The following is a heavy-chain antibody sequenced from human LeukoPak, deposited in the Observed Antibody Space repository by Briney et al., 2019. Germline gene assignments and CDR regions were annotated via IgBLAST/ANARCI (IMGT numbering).Heavy chain of an antibody. Sequence: PSETLSLTCTVSGGFISSSSYYWGWIRQPPGKGLEWIGSIYYSGSTYYNPSLKSRVTISVDTSKNQFSLKLSSVTAADTAVYYCAREHCSGGSCYSIYYYYYMDVWGKGTTVTVSS. CDR3: AREHCSGGSCYSIYYYYYMDV. CDR1: GGFISSSSYY. V-gene: IGHV4-39*07. D-gene: IGHD2-15*01. CDR2: IYYSGST. J-gene: IGHJ6*03.